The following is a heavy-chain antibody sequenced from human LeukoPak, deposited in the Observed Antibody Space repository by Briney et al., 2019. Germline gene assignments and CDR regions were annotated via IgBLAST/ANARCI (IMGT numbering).Heavy chain of an antibody. CDR1: RSTVTELS. Sequence: GAAGSVSGKPSRSTVTELSMRGVRQAPRNGKEWMGGFDPEDGETIYAQKFQGRVTMTEDTSTDTAYMELSSVRSEDTSVYYCATGGSLANWDLFGYWGQGTLVTVSS. V-gene: IGHV1-24*01. J-gene: IGHJ4*02. CDR2: FDPEDGET. D-gene: IGHD7-27*01. CDR3: ATGGSLANWDLFGY.